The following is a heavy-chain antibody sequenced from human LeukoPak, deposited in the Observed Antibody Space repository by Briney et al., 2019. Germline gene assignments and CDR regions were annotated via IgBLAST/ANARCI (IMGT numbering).Heavy chain of an antibody. CDR3: VRREPASDAFDI. CDR1: GGTFSSYA. CDR2: ISAYNGNT. V-gene: IGHV1-18*01. J-gene: IGHJ3*02. Sequence: VASVKVSCKASGGTFSSYAISWVRQAPGQGLEWMGWISAYNGNTNYAQKLQGRVTMTTDTSTSTAYMELRSLRSDDTAVYYCVRREPASDAFDIWGQGTMVTVSS. D-gene: IGHD1-26*01.